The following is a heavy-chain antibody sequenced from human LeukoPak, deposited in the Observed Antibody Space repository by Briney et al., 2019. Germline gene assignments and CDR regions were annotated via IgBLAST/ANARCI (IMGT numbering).Heavy chain of an antibody. D-gene: IGHD4-11*01. CDR1: GFMFSSSW. CDR3: ARDPTHSNRDY. Sequence: GGSLRLSCAASGFMFSSSWMTWVRQAPGKGLECVANIKPDGSEKYYVGSVEGRFTISRDNAKNSLYLQMNSLRAEDTAVYYCARDPTHSNRDYWGQGTLVTVSS. V-gene: IGHV3-7*01. CDR2: IKPDGSEK. J-gene: IGHJ4*02.